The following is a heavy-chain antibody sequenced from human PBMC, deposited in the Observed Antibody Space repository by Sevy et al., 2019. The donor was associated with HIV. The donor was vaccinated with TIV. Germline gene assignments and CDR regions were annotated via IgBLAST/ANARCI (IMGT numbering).Heavy chain of an antibody. Sequence: GGSLRLSCTSSGFTFGDYAMSWFRQAPGKGLEWVAFIRRNSHEPYGGTTEYAASVKGRFTISRDDSTSIAYLQMNSMKTYDTAVYYCTRGLATADTPEYYFDYWGQGILVTVSS. J-gene: IGHJ4*02. D-gene: IGHD2-15*01. V-gene: IGHV3-49*03. CDR2: IRRNSHEPYGGTT. CDR3: TRGLATADTPEYYFDY. CDR1: GFTFGDYA.